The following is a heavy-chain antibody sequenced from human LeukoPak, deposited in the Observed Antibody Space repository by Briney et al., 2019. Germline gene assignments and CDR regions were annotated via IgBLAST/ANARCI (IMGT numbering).Heavy chain of an antibody. Sequence: GSLPLSCAASGFTHSSYVIHWVGPAPGKGVEWVSFISGSGGTIYYADSVKGRFTISRDNSKNTLYLQMNSLRAEDTAVYYCAKVQYDSSGYFPDAFDIWGQGTMVTVSS. J-gene: IGHJ3*02. CDR2: ISGSGGTI. D-gene: IGHD3-22*01. CDR3: AKVQYDSSGYFPDAFDI. V-gene: IGHV3-23*01. CDR1: GFTHSSYV.